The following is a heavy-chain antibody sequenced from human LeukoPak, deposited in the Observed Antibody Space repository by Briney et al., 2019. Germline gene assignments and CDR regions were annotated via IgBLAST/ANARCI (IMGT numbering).Heavy chain of an antibody. D-gene: IGHD3-22*01. CDR2: ISGSGGST. V-gene: IGHV3-23*01. Sequence: GGSLRLSCAASGFTFSSYAMSWVRQAPGKGLEWVSAISGSGGSTYYADSVKGRLTISRDNSKNTLYLQMNSLRAEDTAVYYCALEAWAGGYYFPFDYWGQGTLVTVSS. CDR3: ALEAWAGGYYFPFDY. CDR1: GFTFSSYA. J-gene: IGHJ4*02.